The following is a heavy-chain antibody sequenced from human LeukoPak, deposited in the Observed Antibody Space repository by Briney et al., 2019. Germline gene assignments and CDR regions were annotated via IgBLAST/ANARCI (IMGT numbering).Heavy chain of an antibody. CDR2: IYYSGST. Sequence: PSETLSLTCTVSGGSIGSYYWSWIRQPPGKGLEWIGSIYYSGSTYYNPSLKSRVTISVDTSKNQFPLKLSSVTAADTAVYYCTRGAGWLIDYWGQGILVTVSS. CDR3: TRGAGWLIDY. CDR1: GGSIGSYY. D-gene: IGHD3-16*01. V-gene: IGHV4-39*06. J-gene: IGHJ4*02.